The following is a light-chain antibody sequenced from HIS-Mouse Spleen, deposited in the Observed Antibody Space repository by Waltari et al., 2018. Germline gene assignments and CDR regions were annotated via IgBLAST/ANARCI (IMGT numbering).Light chain of an antibody. CDR1: NIGRKS. V-gene: IGLV3-21*03. J-gene: IGLJ1*01. CDR3: QVWDSSSDHYV. CDR2: DES. Sequence: SYVLTPPPPVSVAPGKTARITWWGNNIGRKSGHWYQQKPGQAPVLVVYDESDRPSGIPERFSGSNSGNTATLTISRVEAGDEADYYCQVWDSSSDHYVFGTGTKVTVL.